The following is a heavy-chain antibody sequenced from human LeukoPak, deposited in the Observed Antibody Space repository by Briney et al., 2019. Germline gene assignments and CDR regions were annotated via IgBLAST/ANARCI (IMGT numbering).Heavy chain of an antibody. D-gene: IGHD1-26*01. Sequence: GGSLRLSCAASGFTFSSYGMHWVRRAPGKGVDWVAIIHDDGSNNYYADSEKGRFTISRDNSKNTLYLQMNSLRAEDTAVYYCAKAWEHYFDYWGQGTLVTVSS. CDR2: IHDDGSNN. CDR1: GFTFSSYG. V-gene: IGHV3-30*02. J-gene: IGHJ4*02. CDR3: AKAWEHYFDY.